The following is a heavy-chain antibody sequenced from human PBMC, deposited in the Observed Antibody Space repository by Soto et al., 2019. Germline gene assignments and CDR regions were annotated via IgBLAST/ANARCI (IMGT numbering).Heavy chain of an antibody. CDR2: ISGSGETP. V-gene: IGHV3-23*01. J-gene: IGHJ6*02. D-gene: IGHD4-17*01. CDR3: ARDQWLQYGGDYYYGMDV. CDR1: GFTFSNYP. Sequence: PGGSLRLSCAASGFTFSNYPMSWVRQAPGKGLEWVSGISGSGETPYYADSVKGRFTISRDNYKNMLYLQMNSLRSEDTAVYYCARDQWLQYGGDYYYGMDVWGQGTTVTVSS.